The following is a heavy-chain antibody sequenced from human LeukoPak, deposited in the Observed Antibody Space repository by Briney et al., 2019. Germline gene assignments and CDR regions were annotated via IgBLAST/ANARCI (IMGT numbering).Heavy chain of an antibody. CDR3: ARIYYDSSGYPNFDY. V-gene: IGHV4-4*07. D-gene: IGHD3-22*01. Sequence: SETLSLTCTVSGGSISSYYWSWIRQPAGKGLEWIGRIYTSGSTNYNPSLKSRVTMSVDTSKNQFPLKLSSVTAADTAVYYCARIYYDSSGYPNFDYWGQGTLVTVSS. CDR2: IYTSGST. CDR1: GGSISSYY. J-gene: IGHJ4*02.